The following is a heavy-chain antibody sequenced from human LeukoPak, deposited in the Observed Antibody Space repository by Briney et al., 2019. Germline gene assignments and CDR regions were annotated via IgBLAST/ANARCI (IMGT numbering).Heavy chain of an antibody. V-gene: IGHV3-30*18. CDR1: GFTFSSYG. Sequence: GGSLRLSCAASGFTFSSYGMHWVRQAPGKGLEWVAGISYDGSNKYYADSVKGRFTISRDNSKNTLYLQMNSLRAEDTAVYYCAKDRFAPWGQGTLVTVSS. CDR2: ISYDGSNK. J-gene: IGHJ5*02. CDR3: AKDRFAP.